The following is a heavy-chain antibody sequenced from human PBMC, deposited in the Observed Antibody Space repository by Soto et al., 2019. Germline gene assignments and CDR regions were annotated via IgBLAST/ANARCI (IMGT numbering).Heavy chain of an antibody. J-gene: IGHJ5*02. CDR1: GYTFTSYY. Sequence: ASVKVSCKASGYTFTSYYMHWVRQAPVQGLEWMGIINPSCGSTSYAQKFQGRVTMTRDTSTSTVYMELSSLRSEDTAGYYCARVVVSGSKGVAPDLISNWFAPWGPGTLVTVAS. CDR3: ARVVVSGSKGVAPDLISNWFAP. CDR2: INPSCGST. V-gene: IGHV1-46*01. D-gene: IGHD6-19*01.